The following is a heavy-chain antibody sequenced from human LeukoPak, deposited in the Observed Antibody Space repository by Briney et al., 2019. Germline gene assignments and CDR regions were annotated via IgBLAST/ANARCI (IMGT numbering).Heavy chain of an antibody. CDR3: ARGGNCSGGSCYSDRGWFDP. J-gene: IGHJ5*02. CDR1: GGSISSYY. CDR2: IYYSGST. Sequence: SETLSLTCTVSGGSISSYYWSWIRQPPGKGLEWIGYIYYSGSTNYNPSLKSRVTITVDTSKNQFSLKLSSVTAADTAVYYCARGGNCSGGSCYSDRGWFDPWGRGVLVTVSS. V-gene: IGHV4-59*01. D-gene: IGHD2-15*01.